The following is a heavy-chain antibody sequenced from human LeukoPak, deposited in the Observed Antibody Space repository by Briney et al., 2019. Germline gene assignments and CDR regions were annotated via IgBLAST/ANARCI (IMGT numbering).Heavy chain of an antibody. V-gene: IGHV3-48*02. CDR1: GFTFSSYS. Sequence: GGSLRLSCAASGFTFSSYSMNWVRQAPGKGLEWVAHSSYDRTTIYYADSVKDRFTISRDNAKNSLYLQMNSLRDEDTAVYYCARDLWDHWGQGTLVTVSS. J-gene: IGHJ4*02. CDR2: SSYDRTTI. CDR3: ARDLWDH.